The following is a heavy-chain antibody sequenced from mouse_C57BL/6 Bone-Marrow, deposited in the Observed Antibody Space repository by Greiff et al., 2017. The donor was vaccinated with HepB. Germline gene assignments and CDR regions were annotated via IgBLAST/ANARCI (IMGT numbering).Heavy chain of an antibody. CDR2: ISDGGSYT. V-gene: IGHV5-4*01. CDR3: ARDRDWGWFAY. Sequence: EVQLVESGGGLVKPGGSLKLSCAASGFTFSSYAMSWVRQTPEKRLEWVATISDGGSYTYYPDNVKGRFTISRDNAKNNLYLQMSHLKSEDTAMYYCARDRDWGWFAYWGQGTLVTVSA. J-gene: IGHJ3*01. D-gene: IGHD4-1*01. CDR1: GFTFSSYA.